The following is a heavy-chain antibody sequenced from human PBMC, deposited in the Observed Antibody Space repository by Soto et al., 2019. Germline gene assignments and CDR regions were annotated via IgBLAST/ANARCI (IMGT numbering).Heavy chain of an antibody. CDR3: ARGSRYYDFLSGYCTNYYYGIDV. J-gene: IGHJ6*02. D-gene: IGHD3-3*01. CDR2: INHSGST. CDR1: GGSFSGYY. Sequence: SETLSLTCAVYGGSFSGYYWSWIRQPPGKGLEWIGEINHSGSTNYNPSLKSRVTISVDTSKNQFSLKLSSVTAADTAVYYCARGSRYYDFLSGYCTNYYYGIDVRAQRTTVTGSS. V-gene: IGHV4-34*01.